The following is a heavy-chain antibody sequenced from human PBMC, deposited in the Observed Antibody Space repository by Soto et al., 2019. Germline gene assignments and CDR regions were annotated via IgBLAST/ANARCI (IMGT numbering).Heavy chain of an antibody. Sequence: GASVKVSCKASGGTFSSYAISWVRQAPGQGLEWMGGIIPIFGTANYAQKFQGRVTITADESTSTAYMELSSLRSEDTAVYCCARDGYGSGSYYKAPQIYGMDVWGQGATVTVSS. V-gene: IGHV1-69*13. J-gene: IGHJ6*02. CDR3: ARDGYGSGSYYKAPQIYGMDV. CDR1: GGTFSSYA. D-gene: IGHD3-10*01. CDR2: IIPIFGTA.